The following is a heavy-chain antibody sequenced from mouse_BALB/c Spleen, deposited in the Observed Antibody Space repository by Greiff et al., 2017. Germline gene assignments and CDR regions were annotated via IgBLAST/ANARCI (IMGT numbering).Heavy chain of an antibody. J-gene: IGHJ4*01. CDR3: ARGYYGSSYYAMDY. CDR2: INPSSGYT. CDR1: GYTFTSYT. D-gene: IGHD1-1*01. V-gene: IGHV1-4*01. Sequence: LQESGAELARPGASVKMSCKASGYTFTSYTMHWVKQRPGPGLEWIGYINPSSGYTNYNQKFKDKATLTSDKSSSTAYMQLSSLTSEDSAVYYCARGYYGSSYYAMDYWGQGTSVTVSS.